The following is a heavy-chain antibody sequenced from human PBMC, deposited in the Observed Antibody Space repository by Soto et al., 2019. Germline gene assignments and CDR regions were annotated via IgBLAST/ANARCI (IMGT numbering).Heavy chain of an antibody. Sequence: ASVKVSCKASGYTFISYGISGLRQAPGQGLEWMGWISAYNGNTNYAQKLQGRVTMTTDTSTSTAYMELRSLRSDDTAVYYCAREMDRVVVAATPHYFDYWGQGTLVTVSS. CDR2: ISAYNGNT. J-gene: IGHJ4*02. D-gene: IGHD2-15*01. CDR3: AREMDRVVVAATPHYFDY. V-gene: IGHV1-18*01. CDR1: GYTFISYG.